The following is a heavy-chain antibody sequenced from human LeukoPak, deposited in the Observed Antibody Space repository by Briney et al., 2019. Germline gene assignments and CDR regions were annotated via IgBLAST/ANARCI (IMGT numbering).Heavy chain of an antibody. V-gene: IGHV3-30*03. D-gene: IGHD2-2*01. CDR2: ISYDGSYK. CDR3: AREDIVVVPAAMLFDY. Sequence: GGSLRLSCAASGFTFGSYGMHWVRQAPGKGLEWVAAISYDGSYKYYADSVKDRFTISGDFSKNTLYLRMSSLRAEDTAVYYCAREDIVVVPAAMLFDYWGQGTLVTVSS. CDR1: GFTFGSYG. J-gene: IGHJ4*02.